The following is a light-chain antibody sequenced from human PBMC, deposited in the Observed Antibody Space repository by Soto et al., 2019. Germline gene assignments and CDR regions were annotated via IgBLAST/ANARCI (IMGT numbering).Light chain of an antibody. Sequence: EIVLTQSPGTLSLSPGERATLSCRASQSVSSSYLAWYQQKPGQAPRLLIYGASSRATGIPDWFSGSGSGTDFTLTISRLEPEDFAVDYCEQYGSSPYTFGQGTKLEIK. J-gene: IGKJ2*01. CDR3: EQYGSSPYT. CDR2: GAS. V-gene: IGKV3-20*01. CDR1: QSVSSSY.